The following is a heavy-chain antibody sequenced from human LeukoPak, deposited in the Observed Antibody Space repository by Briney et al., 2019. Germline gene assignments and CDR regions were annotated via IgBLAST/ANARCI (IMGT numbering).Heavy chain of an antibody. J-gene: IGHJ4*02. V-gene: IGHV4-39*07. CDR1: GGSISSGSYY. CDR2: IYHSGST. D-gene: IGHD3-10*01. CDR3: ARIDDYYGSGSLDY. Sequence: SQTLSLTCNVSGGSISSGSYYWSWIRQPPGKGLEWIGSIYHSGSTYYNPSLKSRVTISVDTSKNQFSLKLSSVTAADTAVYYCARIDDYYGSGSLDYWGQGTLVTVSS.